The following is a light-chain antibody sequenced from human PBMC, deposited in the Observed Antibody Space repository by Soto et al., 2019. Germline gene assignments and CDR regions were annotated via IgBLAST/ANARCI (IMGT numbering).Light chain of an antibody. V-gene: IGKV3-11*01. CDR1: QSVTNS. Sequence: IVLTQSPATLSLSPGERATLSCRASQSVTNSLAWYQQKPGQAPRLLVYDASNRATGIPTRFSGSGSGTDFTLTISNLEPEDFAVYYCQQHISWPLTFGGGTKVDTK. CDR3: QQHISWPLT. J-gene: IGKJ4*01. CDR2: DAS.